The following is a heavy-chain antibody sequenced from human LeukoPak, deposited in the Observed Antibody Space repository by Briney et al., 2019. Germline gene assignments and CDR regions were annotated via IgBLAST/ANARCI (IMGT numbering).Heavy chain of an antibody. V-gene: IGHV4-38-2*02. J-gene: IGHJ6*03. Sequence: SETLSLTCTVSGYSISSGYYWGWIRQPPGKGLEWIGSIYHSGSTYYNPSLKSRVTISVDTSKNQFSLKLSSVTAADTAVCYCARVGVETYYYYYYMDVWGKGTTVTASS. CDR1: GYSISSGYY. D-gene: IGHD2-15*01. CDR3: ARVGVETYYYYYYMDV. CDR2: IYHSGST.